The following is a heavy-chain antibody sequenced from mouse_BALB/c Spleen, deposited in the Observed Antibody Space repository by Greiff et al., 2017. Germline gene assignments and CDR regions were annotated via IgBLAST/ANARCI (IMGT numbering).Heavy chain of an antibody. Sequence: EVMLVESGGGLVKPGGSLKLSCAASGFTFSDYYMYWVRQTPEKRLEWVATISDGGSYTYYPDSVKGRFTISRDNAKNNLYLQMSSLKSEDTAMYYCARDERLPMDYWGQGTSDTVSS. CDR1: GFTFSDYY. CDR2: ISDGGSYT. V-gene: IGHV5-4*02. J-gene: IGHJ4*01. CDR3: ARDERLPMDY. D-gene: IGHD3-2*02.